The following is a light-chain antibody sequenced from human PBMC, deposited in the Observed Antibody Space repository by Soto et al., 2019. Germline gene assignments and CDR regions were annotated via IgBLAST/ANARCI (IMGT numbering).Light chain of an antibody. Sequence: EIVLTQSPATLSLSPGERATLSCRASQSVSSYLAWYQQKPGQAPRLLIYGASTRATGVPARFSGSGSGTEFTLTITSLQSEDFAFYYCQQYNKWPLITFGQGTRLEIK. V-gene: IGKV3-15*01. CDR1: QSVSSY. J-gene: IGKJ5*01. CDR3: QQYNKWPLIT. CDR2: GAS.